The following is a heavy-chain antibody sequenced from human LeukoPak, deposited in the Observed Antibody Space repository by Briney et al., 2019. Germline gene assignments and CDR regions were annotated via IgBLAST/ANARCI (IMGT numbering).Heavy chain of an antibody. CDR2: ISGSGGST. J-gene: IGHJ4*02. D-gene: IGHD6-19*01. CDR3: AKDLRAVAGGYFDY. CDR1: GFTFSSYA. V-gene: IGHV3-23*01. Sequence: PGGSLRLSCAASGFTFSSYAMGWVRQAPGKGLEWVSAISGSGGSTYYADSVKGRFTISRDNSKNTLYLQMNSLRAEDTAAYYCAKDLRAVAGGYFDYWGQGTLVTVSS.